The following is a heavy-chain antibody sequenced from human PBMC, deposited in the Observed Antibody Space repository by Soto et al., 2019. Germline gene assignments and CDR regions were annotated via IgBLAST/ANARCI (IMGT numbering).Heavy chain of an antibody. CDR3: AKDFRSSSWYYYYYGMDV. CDR1: GFSFSSYA. CDR2: IAGSGGDA. D-gene: IGHD6-13*01. V-gene: IGHV3-23*01. J-gene: IGHJ6*02. Sequence: GGSLRLSCVASGFSFSSYAMSWVRQAPGRGLEWVSAIAGSGGDAYSADSVKGRFTISRDNSKNTLYLQMNSLRADDTAIYYCAKDFRSSSWYYYYYGMDVWGLGTTVTVSS.